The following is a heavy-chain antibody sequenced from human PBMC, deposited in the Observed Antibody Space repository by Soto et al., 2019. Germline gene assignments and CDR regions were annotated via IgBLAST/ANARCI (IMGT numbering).Heavy chain of an antibody. J-gene: IGHJ4*02. D-gene: IGHD2-15*01. CDR1: GYSFTSYW. CDR2: IYPGDSDT. Sequence: GESLKISCNGSGYSFTSYWIGWVRQMPGKGLEWMGIIYPGDSDTRYSPSFQGPVTISADKYISTAYLQWSSLKIWDTALYYCARHLRIRYCSGGSCVIGYFYSWGQGTRVTAPQ. CDR3: ARHLRIRYCSGGSCVIGYFYS. V-gene: IGHV5-51*01.